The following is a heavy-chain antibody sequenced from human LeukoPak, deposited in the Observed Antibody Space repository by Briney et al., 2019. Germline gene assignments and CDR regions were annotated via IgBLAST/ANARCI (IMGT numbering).Heavy chain of an antibody. Sequence: GGSLRLSCAASGFTFSSYAMSWVRQAPGKGLEWVSAISGSGGSTYYADSVKGRLTISRDNSKNTLYLQMNSLRAEDTAVYYCAKDLRRCYYDSSGYPMDVWGQGTTVTVSS. J-gene: IGHJ6*02. CDR3: AKDLRRCYYDSSGYPMDV. CDR2: ISGSGGST. CDR1: GFTFSSYA. V-gene: IGHV3-23*01. D-gene: IGHD3-22*01.